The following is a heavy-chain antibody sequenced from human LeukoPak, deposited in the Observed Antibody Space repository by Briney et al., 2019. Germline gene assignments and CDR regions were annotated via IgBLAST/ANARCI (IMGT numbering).Heavy chain of an antibody. CDR3: AKAPYCGGDCYTFDY. CDR2: ISGNGDDT. D-gene: IGHD2-21*01. V-gene: IGHV3-23*01. J-gene: IGHJ4*02. CDR1: GFTFGSYG. Sequence: GGSLRLSCAASGFTFGSYGMTWVRQAPGKGLEWVSTISGNGDDTFYADSVEGRFTISRDNSKNTLFLQMNSLRAEDTAVYYCAKAPYCGGDCYTFDYWGQGTLVTVSS.